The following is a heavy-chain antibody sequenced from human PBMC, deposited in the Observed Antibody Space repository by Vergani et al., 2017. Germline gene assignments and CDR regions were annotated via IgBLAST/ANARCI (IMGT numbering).Heavy chain of an antibody. J-gene: IGHJ3*02. CDR2: INHSGST. CDR3: ALAGSSSYYAFDI. CDR1: GGSFSGYY. V-gene: IGHV4-34*01. D-gene: IGHD6-6*01. Sequence: QVQLQQWGAGLLKPSETLSLTCAVYGGSFSGYYWSWIRQPPGKGLEWIGEINHSGSTNYNPTLKSRVTISVDTSKNQFSLKLSSVTAADTAVYYCALAGSSSYYAFDIWGQGTMVTVSS.